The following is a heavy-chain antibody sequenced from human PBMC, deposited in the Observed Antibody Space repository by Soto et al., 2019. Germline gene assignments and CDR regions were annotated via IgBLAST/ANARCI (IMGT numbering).Heavy chain of an antibody. CDR2: IYYSGST. Sequence: TLSLTCTVSGGSISSGGYYWSWIRQHPGRGLEWIGYIYYSGSTYYNPSLKSRVTISVDTSKNQCSLKLSSVTAADTAVYYCARDRPQWFGESPTPNYYGMDVWGQGTTVTV. CDR1: GGSISSGGYY. V-gene: IGHV4-31*03. D-gene: IGHD3-10*01. CDR3: ARDRPQWFGESPTPNYYGMDV. J-gene: IGHJ6*02.